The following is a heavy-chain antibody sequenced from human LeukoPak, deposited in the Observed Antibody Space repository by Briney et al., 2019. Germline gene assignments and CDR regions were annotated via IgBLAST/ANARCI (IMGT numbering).Heavy chain of an antibody. Sequence: GGSLRLSCAASGFTFSNYEMSWVRQAPGKGLEWLSYISSTATIIYYADSVKGRFTISRDNAKNTLYLQMNSLRAEDTAVYYCAKVARSGTNWFDPWGQGTLVTVSS. CDR3: AKVARSGTNWFDP. V-gene: IGHV3-48*03. J-gene: IGHJ5*02. CDR1: GFTFSNYE. CDR2: ISSTATII.